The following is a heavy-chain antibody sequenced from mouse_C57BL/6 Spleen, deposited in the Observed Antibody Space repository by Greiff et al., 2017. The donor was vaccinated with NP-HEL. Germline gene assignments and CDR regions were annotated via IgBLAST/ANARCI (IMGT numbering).Heavy chain of an antibody. D-gene: IGHD2-4*01. CDR1: GFSLTSYG. Sequence: VQLKQSGPGLVQPSQCLSITCTVSGFSLTSYGVHWVRQSPGKGLEWLGMIWSGGRTDYNAAFISTVSISKNNSKSQVFFKMNSLQADDTAIYYCASYDYDDYAMDYWGQGTSVTVSS. J-gene: IGHJ4*01. CDR2: IWSGGRT. CDR3: ASYDYDDYAMDY. V-gene: IGHV2-2*01.